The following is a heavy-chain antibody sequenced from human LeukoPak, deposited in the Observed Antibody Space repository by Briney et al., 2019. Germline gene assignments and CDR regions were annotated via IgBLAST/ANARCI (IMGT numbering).Heavy chain of an antibody. CDR2: INHSGST. J-gene: IGHJ4*02. CDR1: GGSFSGYY. V-gene: IGHV4-34*01. D-gene: IGHD6-19*01. CDR3: ARAGHMGSGWYRDY. Sequence: SETLSLTCAVYGGSFSGYYWSWIRQPPGKGLEWIGEINHSGSTNYNPSLKSRVTISVDTSKNQFSLKLSSVTAADTAVYYCARAGHMGSGWYRDYWGQGTLVTVSS.